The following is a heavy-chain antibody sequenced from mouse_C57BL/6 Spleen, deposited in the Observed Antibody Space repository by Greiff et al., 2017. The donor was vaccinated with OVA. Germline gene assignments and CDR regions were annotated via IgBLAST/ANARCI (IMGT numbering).Heavy chain of an antibody. CDR2: IYPGDGDT. CDR3: AILTGGEAMDC. Sequence: QVQLKESGPELVKPGASVKISCKASGYAFSSSWMNWVKQRPGQGLEWIGRIYPGDGDTNYNGKFKGKATLTADKSSSTAYMQLSSLTSEASAVYCCAILTGGEAMDCWGEGSSDTHCS. CDR1: GYAFSSSW. J-gene: IGHJ4*01. V-gene: IGHV1-82*01.